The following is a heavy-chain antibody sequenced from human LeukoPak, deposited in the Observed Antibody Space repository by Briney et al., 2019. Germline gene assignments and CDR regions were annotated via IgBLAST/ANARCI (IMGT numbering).Heavy chain of an antibody. Sequence: ASVKVSCKASGYTFTSYGISWVRQAPGQGLEWMGWISAYNGNTNYAQKLQGRVTMTTDTSTSTAYMELRSLRSDDTAVYYCARDYDEIVVVTASFDYWGQGTLVTVSS. CDR2: ISAYNGNT. CDR3: ARDYDEIVVVTASFDY. CDR1: GYTFTSYG. V-gene: IGHV1-18*01. D-gene: IGHD2-21*02. J-gene: IGHJ4*02.